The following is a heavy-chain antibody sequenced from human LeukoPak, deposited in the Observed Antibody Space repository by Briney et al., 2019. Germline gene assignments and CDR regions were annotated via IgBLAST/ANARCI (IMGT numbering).Heavy chain of an antibody. D-gene: IGHD2-2*01. J-gene: IGHJ5*02. CDR1: GGSISSGDHY. CDR3: ARDCLVVVPAAILNWFDP. CDR2: IYTSGST. V-gene: IGHV4-61*02. Sequence: SQTLSLTCTVSGGSISSGDHYWSWIRQPAGKGLEWIGRIYTSGSTNYNPSLKSRVTMSVDTSTNQSSLKLSSVTAADTAVYYCARDCLVVVPAAILNWFDPWGQGTLVTVSS.